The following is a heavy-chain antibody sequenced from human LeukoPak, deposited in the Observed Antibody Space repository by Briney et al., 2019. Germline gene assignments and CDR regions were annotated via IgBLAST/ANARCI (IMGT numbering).Heavy chain of an antibody. CDR3: ARRGENYYYIDV. Sequence: GGSLRLSCAASVYTFSSHDTPWARKAPGRGVECVSSISGSGGNTYYADSVRGRFTISRDNSKNTLYLQMNSLRAEDTAVYYCARRGENYYYIDVWGKGTTVTVSS. D-gene: IGHD3-10*01. V-gene: IGHV3-23*01. J-gene: IGHJ6*03. CDR2: ISGSGGNT. CDR1: VYTFSSHD.